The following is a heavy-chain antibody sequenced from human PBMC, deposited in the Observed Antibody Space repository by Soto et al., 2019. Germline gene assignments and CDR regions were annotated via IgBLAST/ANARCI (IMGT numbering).Heavy chain of an antibody. CDR1: GGSMIAYY. CDR2: TYYSGST. Sequence: PSETLSLTCTVSGGSMIAYYWNWMRQPPGKGLQWIGYTYYSGSTTYNPALKSRVTISVDSSKNQFSLKLDSVTPADTAVYYCARVRGTAFKRYFDYWGPVTLVTVSS. CDR3: ARVRGTAFKRYFDY. J-gene: IGHJ4*02. D-gene: IGHD5-18*01. V-gene: IGHV4-59*01.